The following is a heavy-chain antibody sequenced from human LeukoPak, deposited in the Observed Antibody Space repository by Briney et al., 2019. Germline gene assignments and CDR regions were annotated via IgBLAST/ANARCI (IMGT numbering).Heavy chain of an antibody. CDR3: ARALGAFDI. CDR1: GGSFSGYY. CDR2: IYYSGST. V-gene: IGHV4-34*01. Sequence: SETLSLTCAVYGGSFSGYYWSWLRQPPGKGLEWIGSIYYSGSTNYNPSLKRRVNISLDTSENQFSLKLSSVTAADTAVYYCARALGAFDIWGQGTMVTVSS. J-gene: IGHJ3*02.